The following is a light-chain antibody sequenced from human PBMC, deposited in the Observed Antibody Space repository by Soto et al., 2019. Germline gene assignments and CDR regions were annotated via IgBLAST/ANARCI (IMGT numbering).Light chain of an antibody. V-gene: IGLV2-18*02. Sequence: QSALTQPPSVSGSPGQSVTISCTGTSSDVGSYNRVSWYQQPPGTAPKLMIYEVNNRPSGVPDRFSGSKSGNTASLTISGLQAEDEGDYYCCSYTSSTHDVFGTGTKLTVL. J-gene: IGLJ1*01. CDR1: SSDVGSYNR. CDR2: EVN. CDR3: CSYTSSTHDV.